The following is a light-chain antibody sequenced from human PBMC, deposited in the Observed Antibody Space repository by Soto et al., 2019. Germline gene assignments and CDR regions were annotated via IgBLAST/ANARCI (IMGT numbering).Light chain of an antibody. J-gene: IGLJ2*01. Sequence: QSVLTQPPSVSEAPRQRVTISCSGSSSNIGNNAVNWYQQLPGKAPKLLIYYDDLLPSGVSDRFSGSNSGTSASLAISGLQSEGEADYYCAAWDDSLNGVVFGGGTKLTVL. CDR1: SSNIGNNA. CDR3: AAWDDSLNGVV. CDR2: YDD. V-gene: IGLV1-36*01.